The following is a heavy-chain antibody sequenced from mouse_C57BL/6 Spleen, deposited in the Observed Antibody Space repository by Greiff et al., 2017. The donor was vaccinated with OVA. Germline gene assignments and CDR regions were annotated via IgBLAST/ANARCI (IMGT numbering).Heavy chain of an antibody. CDR1: GYTFTSYW. CDR3: ARDYGSSFAGFAY. D-gene: IGHD1-1*01. J-gene: IGHJ3*01. CDR2: IYPGSGST. Sequence: VQLQQPGAELVKPGASVQLSCKASGYTFTSYWITWVKQRPGQGLEWIGDIYPGSGSTNYNEKFKSKATLTVDTSSSTAYMQLSSLTSEDSAVYYCARDYGSSFAGFAYWGQGTLVTVSS. V-gene: IGHV1-55*01.